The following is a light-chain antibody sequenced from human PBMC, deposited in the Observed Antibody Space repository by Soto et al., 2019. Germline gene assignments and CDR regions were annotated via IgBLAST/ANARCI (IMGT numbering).Light chain of an antibody. CDR2: SAS. J-gene: IGKJ1*01. V-gene: IGKV3-20*01. CDR3: HQNGRSPRA. CDR1: QSVRSIY. Sequence: IVMTHSPATLYVSPGEIATLSCRASQSVRSIYLSCYQQTPGQTPRLLIYSASSRATGIPDRFSGSGSGTYFSLTISRLEDLDFAVYYCHQNGRSPRAFGQGNMV.